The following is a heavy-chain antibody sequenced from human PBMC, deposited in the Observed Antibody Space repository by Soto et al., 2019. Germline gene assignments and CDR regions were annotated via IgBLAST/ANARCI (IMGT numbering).Heavy chain of an antibody. D-gene: IGHD3-16*01. CDR2: IIPTFGTV. CDR1: GGTLTNHA. J-gene: IGHJ3*02. CDR3: AAIRGEYRLGGAIDI. Sequence: QVHLVQSGAELKKPGSSVKLSCKTSGGTLTNHAIIWVRQAPGQRLLWMGGIIPTFGTVNYSLKFQVRLKITADETTGTASMELTYLRPEDTAVYYCAAIRGEYRLGGAIDIWGQGTVVTVSA. V-gene: IGHV1-69*12.